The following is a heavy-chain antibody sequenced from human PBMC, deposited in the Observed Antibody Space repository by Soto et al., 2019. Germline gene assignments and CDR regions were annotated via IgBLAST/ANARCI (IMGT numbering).Heavy chain of an antibody. V-gene: IGHV4-34*01. J-gene: IGHJ4*02. D-gene: IGHD6-6*01. CDR1: NGSFRGYC. CDR3: ARAPKVSGSSQTRPDF. Sequence: SQTLSLTCSIYNGSFRGYCCRWILQPPGKGLEWIGEISQSGNTNYSPSLKSRVSISIDTSKKQFSLNLASVSAADTAVYYCARAPKVSGSSQTRPDFWGQGTLVTVSS. CDR2: ISQSGNT.